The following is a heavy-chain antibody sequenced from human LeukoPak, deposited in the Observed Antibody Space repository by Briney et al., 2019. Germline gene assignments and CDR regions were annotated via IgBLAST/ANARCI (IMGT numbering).Heavy chain of an antibody. CDR2: ISGSGGST. CDR3: AKDGIVVVPAAIEPDAFDI. J-gene: IGHJ3*02. V-gene: IGHV3-23*01. D-gene: IGHD2-2*01. Sequence: PGGSLRLSCAASGFTFSSYAMSWVRQAPGNGLEWVSAISGSGGSTYYADSVKGRFTISRDNSKNTLYLQMNSLRAEDTAVYYCAKDGIVVVPAAIEPDAFDIWGQGTMVTVSS. CDR1: GFTFSSYA.